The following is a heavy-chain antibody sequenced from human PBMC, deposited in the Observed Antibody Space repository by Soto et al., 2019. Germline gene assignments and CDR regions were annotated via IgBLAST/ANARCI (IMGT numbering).Heavy chain of an antibody. J-gene: IGHJ6*02. D-gene: IGHD3-22*01. CDR2: IWYDGSNK. Sequence: QVQLVESGGGVVQPGRSLRLSCAASGFTFSSYGMHWVRQAPGKGLEWVAVIWYDGSNKYYADSVKGRFTISRDNSMNTLYLQMNSLRAEDTAVYYCARMSHYYDSSGYLLYGMDVWGQGTTVTVSS. V-gene: IGHV3-33*01. CDR1: GFTFSSYG. CDR3: ARMSHYYDSSGYLLYGMDV.